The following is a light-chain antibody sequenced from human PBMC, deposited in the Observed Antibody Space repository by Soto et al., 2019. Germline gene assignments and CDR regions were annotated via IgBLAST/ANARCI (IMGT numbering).Light chain of an antibody. J-gene: IGLJ1*01. CDR1: DSDVGSHNL. CDR2: EVT. CDR3: CSYAFINTYL. Sequence: QSVLTQPSSVSASPAQSITISCTGTDSDVGSHNLVSWYQLHPGKAPKLMIYEVTKRPSGVTNRFSGSKSGNTASLTIVGLQDEDGADYYCCSYAFINTYLFGNGTKVAVL. V-gene: IGLV2-23*02.